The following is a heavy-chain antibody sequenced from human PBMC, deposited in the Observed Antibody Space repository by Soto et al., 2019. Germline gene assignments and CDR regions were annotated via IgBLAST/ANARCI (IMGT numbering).Heavy chain of an antibody. CDR3: ARVKYYDFWSGYYKGSNYFDY. D-gene: IGHD3-3*01. Sequence: QVQLQQWGAGLLKPLETLSLTCAVYGGSFSGYYWSWIRQPPGKGLEWIGEINHSGSTNYNPSLKSRVTISVDTSKNQFSLKLSSVTAADTAVYYCARVKYYDFWSGYYKGSNYFDYWGQGTLVTVSS. CDR2: INHSGST. CDR1: GGSFSGYY. J-gene: IGHJ4*02. V-gene: IGHV4-34*01.